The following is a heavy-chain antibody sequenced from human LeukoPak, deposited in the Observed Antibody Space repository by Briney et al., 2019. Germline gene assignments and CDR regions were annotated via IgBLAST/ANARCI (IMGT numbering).Heavy chain of an antibody. CDR2: ISSSSSYI. J-gene: IGHJ4*02. CDR1: GFTFSSYS. V-gene: IGHV3-21*01. D-gene: IGHD2-2*02. CDR3: ARVSPYCSSTSCYTDY. Sequence: GGSLRLSCAASGFTFSSYSMNWVRQAPGKGLEWVSSISSSSSYIYYADSVKSRFTISRDNAKNSLYLQMNSLRAEDTAVYYCARVSPYCSSTSCYTDYWGQGTLVTVSS.